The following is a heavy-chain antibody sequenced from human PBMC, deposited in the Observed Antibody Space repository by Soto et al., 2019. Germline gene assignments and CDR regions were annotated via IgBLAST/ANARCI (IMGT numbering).Heavy chain of an antibody. CDR3: ATGGGDYYFQN. J-gene: IGHJ4*01. CDR1: GISMNTYY. D-gene: IGHD7-27*01. CDR2: IYYTGST. V-gene: IGHV4-59*01. Sequence: SETLSLTCTVSGISMNTYYWTWIRQSPGKGLEWIGYIYYTGSTDYNPSLKSRVTMSVDKSTHQFSLKCISVAEAGTTLVYCATGGGDYYFQNCAHGNPVTVSS.